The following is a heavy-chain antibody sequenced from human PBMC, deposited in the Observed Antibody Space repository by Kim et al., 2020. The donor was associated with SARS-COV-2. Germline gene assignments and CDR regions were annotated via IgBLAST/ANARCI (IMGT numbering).Heavy chain of an antibody. J-gene: IGHJ3*02. CDR1: GFTFSSYW. Sequence: GGSLRLSCAASGFTFSSYWMSWVRQAPGKGLEWVANIKQDGSEKYYVDSVKGRFTISRDNAKNSLYLQMNSLRAEDTAVYYCAREGPITMIVVAYDAFDIWGQGTMVAVSS. CDR3: AREGPITMIVVAYDAFDI. V-gene: IGHV3-7*01. CDR2: IKQDGSEK. D-gene: IGHD3-22*01.